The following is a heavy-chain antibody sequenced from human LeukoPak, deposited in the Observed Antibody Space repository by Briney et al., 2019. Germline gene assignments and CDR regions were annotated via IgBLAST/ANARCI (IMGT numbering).Heavy chain of an antibody. J-gene: IGHJ6*02. CDR3: ARDLALFDEAGTGLYGMDV. D-gene: IGHD6-19*01. Sequence: PGGSLRLSCAAPGFTFSSYAMHWVRQAPGKGLEYVSAISSNGGSTYYANSVKGRFTISSDNSKNTLYLQMNSLRAEDTAVYYCARDLALFDEAGTGLYGMDVWGQGTTVTVSS. V-gene: IGHV3-64*01. CDR2: ISSNGGST. CDR1: GFTFSSYA.